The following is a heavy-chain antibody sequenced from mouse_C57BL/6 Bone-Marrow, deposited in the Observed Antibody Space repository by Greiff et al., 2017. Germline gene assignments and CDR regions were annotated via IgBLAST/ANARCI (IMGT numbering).Heavy chain of an antibody. CDR3: ARSGRITSFFDY. Sequence: VQLQQSGPELVKPGASVKISCKASGYAFSSSWMNWVKQRPGQGLEWIGNINPSNGGTNYNEKFKSKATLTVDKSTSTAYMQLSSLTSEDSAVYYGARSGRITSFFDYRGQGTTLTVSS. CDR1: GYAFSSSW. D-gene: IGHD1-1*01. V-gene: IGHV1-53*01. CDR2: INPSNGGT. J-gene: IGHJ2*01.